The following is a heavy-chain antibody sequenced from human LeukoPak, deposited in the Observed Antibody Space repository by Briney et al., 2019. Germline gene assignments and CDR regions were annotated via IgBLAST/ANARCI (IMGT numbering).Heavy chain of an antibody. Sequence: GRSLRLSCAASGFTFSSYAMSWVRQAPGKGLEWVSAISGSGGSTYYADSVKGRFTISRDNSKNTLYLQMNSLRAEDTAVYYCAAYSSRSSEEPYFDYWGQGTLVTVSS. J-gene: IGHJ4*02. D-gene: IGHD6-19*01. CDR2: ISGSGGST. CDR3: AAYSSRSSEEPYFDY. CDR1: GFTFSSYA. V-gene: IGHV3-23*01.